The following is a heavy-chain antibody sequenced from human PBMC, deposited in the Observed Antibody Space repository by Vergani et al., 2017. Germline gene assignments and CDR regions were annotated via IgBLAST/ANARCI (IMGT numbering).Heavy chain of an antibody. CDR1: GFTFSSYA. CDR2: ISGSGGSK. V-gene: IGHV3-23*01. D-gene: IGHD2-8*01. J-gene: IGHJ4*02. CDR3: AKVGMVLMVYAPQPVDY. Sequence: EVQLLESGGGLVQPGGSLRLSCAASGFTFSSYAMSWVRQAPGKGLEWVSAISGSGGSKYYADSVKGRFTISRDNSKNTLYLQMNSLRAEDTAVYYCAKVGMVLMVYAPQPVDYWGQGTLVTVSS.